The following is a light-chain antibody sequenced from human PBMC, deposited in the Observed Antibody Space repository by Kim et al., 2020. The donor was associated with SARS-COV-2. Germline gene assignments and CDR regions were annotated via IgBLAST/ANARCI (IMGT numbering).Light chain of an antibody. J-gene: IGKJ1*01. CDR3: QQYGTSPPWT. CDR1: QSISNNY. Sequence: SPGERATLACRASQSISNNYLAWYQQKPDQAPRLLISGASTRATDIPDRFSGSGSGTDFTLTISRLEPEDFAVYYCQQYGTSPPWTFGQGTKLEI. CDR2: GAS. V-gene: IGKV3-20*01.